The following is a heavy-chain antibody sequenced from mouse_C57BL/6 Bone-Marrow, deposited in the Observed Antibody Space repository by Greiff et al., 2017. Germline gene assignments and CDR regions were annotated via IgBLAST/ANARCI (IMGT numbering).Heavy chain of an antibody. CDR2: IYPRSGNT. J-gene: IGHJ4*01. CDR3: AGEGVNWGDY. V-gene: IGHV1-81*01. Sequence: QVQLQQSGAELARPGASVKLSCKASGYTFTSYGISWVKQRTGQGLAWIGEIYPRSGNTYYNEKFKGKATLPADKSSSPAYMELLSLTSEDSAVYFCAGEGVNWGDYWGQGASVTVSS. CDR1: GYTFTSYG.